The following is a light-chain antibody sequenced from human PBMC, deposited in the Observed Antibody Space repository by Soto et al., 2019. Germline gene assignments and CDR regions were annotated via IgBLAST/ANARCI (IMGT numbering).Light chain of an antibody. J-gene: IGLJ3*02. V-gene: IGLV2-14*03. Sequence: QSVLTQPASVSGAPGQSSTISCTGTSSDVGAYNYVAWYQHPPGKAPKLIIYDVYNRPSGVSNRFSASKSDKTASLTISGLQAEVEADYYCSSYTPSRPRVFGVWTQLNVL. CDR2: DVY. CDR3: SSYTPSRPRV. CDR1: SSDVGAYNY.